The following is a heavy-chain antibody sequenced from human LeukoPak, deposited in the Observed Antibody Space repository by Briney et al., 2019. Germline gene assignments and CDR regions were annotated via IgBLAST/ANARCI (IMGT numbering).Heavy chain of an antibody. CDR3: YTSITDY. CDR1: GFNVNNAW. J-gene: IGHJ4*02. D-gene: IGHD2-21*01. Sequence: PGGSLRLSCAASGFNVNNAWMSWVRQAPGKGLKWVGRIKSKIDGGATDYAAPVKGRFTISRDDSKNTLYLQINSLKIEDTAMYYCYTSITDYWGQGTLVTVSS. CDR2: IKSKIDGGAT. V-gene: IGHV3-15*07.